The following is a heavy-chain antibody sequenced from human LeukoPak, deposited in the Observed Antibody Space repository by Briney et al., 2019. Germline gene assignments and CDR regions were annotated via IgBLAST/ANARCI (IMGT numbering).Heavy chain of an antibody. V-gene: IGHV4-34*01. CDR3: ARVVVLAAYYCYYMVV. D-gene: IGHD2-2*01. CDR2: INHSGST. J-gene: IGHJ6*03. Sequence: SETLSLTCAVYGGSFSGYYWSWLRQPPGKGLEWIGEINHSGSTNYNPSLKSRVTISVDTSKNQFSLKLTSVTAADPAVYYCARVVVLAAYYCYYMVVWGKGTTVTVSS. CDR1: GGSFSGYY.